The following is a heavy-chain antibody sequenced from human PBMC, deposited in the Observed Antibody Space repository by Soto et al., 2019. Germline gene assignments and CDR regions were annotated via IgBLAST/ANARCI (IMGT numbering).Heavy chain of an antibody. J-gene: IGHJ6*02. Sequence: QVQLVQSGAEVKKPGSSVKVSCKASAGTFSSSAFSWVRQAPGQGLEWVGEIMPIFNTVNYAQKFQGRVTLTADKTTGTVSMDTTSLRSDDTAVYYWASGNPATFGGITVDYYYGMDVWGQGTPVTVSS. D-gene: IGHD3-16*02. V-gene: IGHV1-69*06. CDR3: ASGNPATFGGITVDYYYGMDV. CDR1: AGTFSSSA. CDR2: IMPIFNTV.